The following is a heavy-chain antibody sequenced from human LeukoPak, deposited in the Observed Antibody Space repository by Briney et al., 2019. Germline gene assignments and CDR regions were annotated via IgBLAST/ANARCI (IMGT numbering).Heavy chain of an antibody. J-gene: IGHJ4*02. V-gene: IGHV3-7*01. CDR3: ARDKSSGWYGLL. D-gene: IGHD6-19*01. CDR2: IKQDGSEK. CDR1: GFTFSSYW. Sequence: GGSLRLSCAASGFTFSSYWMNWVRQAPGKGLEWVANIKQDGSEKYYVDSVKGRFTISRDNAKNSLYLQMNSLRVEDTAVYYCARDKSSGWYGLLWSQGTLVTVSS.